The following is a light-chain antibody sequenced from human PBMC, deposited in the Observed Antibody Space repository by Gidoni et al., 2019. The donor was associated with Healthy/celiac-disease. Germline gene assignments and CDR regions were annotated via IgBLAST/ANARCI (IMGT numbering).Light chain of an antibody. J-gene: IGKJ3*01. CDR3: QQYDNLLT. CDR1: QDISNH. V-gene: IGKV1-33*01. Sequence: DIQMTQSPSSLSASVGDRVTITCQASQDISNHLNWYQQKPGKAPKILIYDASILETGVPSRFSGSGSGTDFTFTISSLQPEDIATYYCQQYDNLLTFGPGTKVDIK. CDR2: DAS.